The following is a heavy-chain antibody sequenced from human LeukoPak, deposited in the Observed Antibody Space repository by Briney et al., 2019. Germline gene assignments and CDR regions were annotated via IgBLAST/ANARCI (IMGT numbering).Heavy chain of an antibody. D-gene: IGHD1-14*01. CDR1: GFTFSTYS. CDR3: ARDHHGIHSAFDV. CDR2: ISSDGSIT. V-gene: IGHV3-30-3*01. J-gene: IGHJ3*01. Sequence: QPGRSLRLSCAASGFTFSTYSMHWVRQAPGKGLEWVAVISSDGSITSYGDSVKGRFTISRDNAKNTLYLQMSSLRAEDTAVYYCARDHHGIHSAFDVWGQGTMDTVS.